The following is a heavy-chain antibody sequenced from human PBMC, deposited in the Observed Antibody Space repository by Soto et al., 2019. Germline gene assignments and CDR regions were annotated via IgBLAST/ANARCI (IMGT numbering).Heavy chain of an antibody. CDR3: AKEGGDGVGLDY. CDR1: GFTFSSYG. Sequence: QVQLVESGGGVVQPGRSLRLSCAASGFTFSSYGMHWVRQAPGKGLEWVAVISYDGSNKYYADSVKGRFTISRDNSKNTLYLQMNGLRAEDTAVYYCAKEGGDGVGLDYWGQGTLVTVSS. V-gene: IGHV3-30*18. CDR2: ISYDGSNK. D-gene: IGHD2-21*01. J-gene: IGHJ4*02.